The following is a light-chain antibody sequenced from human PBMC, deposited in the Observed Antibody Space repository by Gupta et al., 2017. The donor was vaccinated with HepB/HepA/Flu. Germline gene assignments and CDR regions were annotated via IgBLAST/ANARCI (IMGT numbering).Light chain of an antibody. J-gene: IGLJ2*01. V-gene: IGLV3-19*01. CDR1: SHRTYY. CDR3: NSRDSSGNHLV. CDR2: GKN. Sequence: SSDPTQDSAGSVALGQTARSTCQGDSHRTYYASWHQQKPGPALVLVIDGKNNRPSGIPDRFSSSSSGNTASLPITEAQAEDEADYYCNSRDSSGNHLVFGGGTKLTVL.